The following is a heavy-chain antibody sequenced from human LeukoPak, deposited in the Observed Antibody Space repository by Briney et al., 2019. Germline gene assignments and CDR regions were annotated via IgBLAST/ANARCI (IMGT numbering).Heavy chain of an antibody. Sequence: GGSLRLSCAGSGFSFSSYGMHWVRQAPGKGLEWMAFIRSDGSNKYYADSVKGRFTISRDNSKNTLYLQMNSLRAEDTAVYYCARPRYDSSGYDLQEFDYWGQGTLVTVSS. J-gene: IGHJ4*02. CDR3: ARPRYDSSGYDLQEFDY. CDR2: IRSDGSNK. D-gene: IGHD3-22*01. CDR1: GFSFSSYG. V-gene: IGHV3-30*02.